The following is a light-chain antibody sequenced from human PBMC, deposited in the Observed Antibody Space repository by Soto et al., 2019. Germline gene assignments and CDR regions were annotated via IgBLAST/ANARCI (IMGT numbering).Light chain of an antibody. CDR2: GAS. Sequence: EIVLTQSPGTLSLSPGERATLSCXASETVSRNFIAWYQQTPGQAPRLLIYGASSRATGIPDRFSGSGSGTDFTLTISRLEPEDFAMYYCQQYADSPRTFGQGTKVEIQ. CDR1: ETVSRNF. CDR3: QQYADSPRT. J-gene: IGKJ1*01. V-gene: IGKV3-20*01.